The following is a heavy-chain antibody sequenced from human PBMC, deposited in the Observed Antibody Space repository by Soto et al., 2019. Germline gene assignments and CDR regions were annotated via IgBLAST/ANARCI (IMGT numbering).Heavy chain of an antibody. Sequence: QVQLQESGPGLVKPSGTLSLTCAVSGGSISSSHWWTWVRQPPGKGLDWIGEIFHSGSTNYNPSLRSRVTISLDKSRNHFSLTLRSVTAADTAVYYCARDTPVVTFLFEHWGQGALVTVSS. CDR3: ARDTPVVTFLFEH. CDR1: GGSISSSHW. V-gene: IGHV4-4*02. J-gene: IGHJ4*02. D-gene: IGHD4-4*01. CDR2: IFHSGST.